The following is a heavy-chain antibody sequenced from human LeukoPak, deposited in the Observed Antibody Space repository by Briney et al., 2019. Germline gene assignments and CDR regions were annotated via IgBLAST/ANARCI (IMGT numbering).Heavy chain of an antibody. CDR3: ARVGLDFWSGYSSYYFDY. CDR1: GGSFSGYQ. CDR2: IDDSATT. Sequence: SETLSLTCAVYGGSFSGYQWGWIRQPPGMGLEWIGEIDDSATTNYNPSLKSRVTISVDTSKNQFSLKLSSVTAADTAVYYCARVGLDFWSGYSSYYFDYWGQGTLVTVSS. D-gene: IGHD3-3*01. J-gene: IGHJ4*02. V-gene: IGHV4-34*01.